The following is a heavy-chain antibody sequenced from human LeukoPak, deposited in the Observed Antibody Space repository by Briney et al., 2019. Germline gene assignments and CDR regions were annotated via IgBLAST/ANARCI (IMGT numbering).Heavy chain of an antibody. Sequence: ASVRVSCKASGYTFTSYDINWVRQSTGQGFEWMGWMNPPSGDTGYAQKFQGRVTITRNTSISTAYMELSGLTSEDTAVYYCATPSMIGISYGYVRLRNWGQGTLVTVSS. CDR3: ATPSMIGISYGYVRLRN. J-gene: IGHJ4*02. V-gene: IGHV1-8*03. D-gene: IGHD5-18*01. CDR1: GYTFTSYD. CDR2: MNPPSGDT.